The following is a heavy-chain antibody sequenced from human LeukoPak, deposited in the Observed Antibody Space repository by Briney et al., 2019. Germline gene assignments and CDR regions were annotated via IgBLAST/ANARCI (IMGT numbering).Heavy chain of an antibody. J-gene: IGHJ6*04. CDR1: GYTFTSYD. Sequence: ASVKVSCKASGYTFTSYDINWVRQATGQGLEWMGWMNPNSGNTGYAQKFQGRVTMTRDTSISTAYMELSSLRFDDSAVYYCAHLDSSGRWLGFDSWGTGTTVTVSS. CDR2: MNPNSGNT. D-gene: IGHD3-22*01. CDR3: AHLDSSGRWLGFDS. V-gene: IGHV1-8*01.